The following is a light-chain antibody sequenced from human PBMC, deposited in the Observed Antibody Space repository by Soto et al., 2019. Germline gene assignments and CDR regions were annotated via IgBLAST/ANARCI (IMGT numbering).Light chain of an antibody. CDR3: QQYKSWPPVVT. Sequence: EIVMTQSPATLSVSPGERATLSCRASQSISSNLAWYQQKSGQAPRLLIYGASTRATGIPARFSGSGSGTEFTLTISSLKSEDFAIYYCQQYKSWPPVVTFGQGTKVEIK. CDR2: GAS. J-gene: IGKJ1*01. CDR1: QSISSN. V-gene: IGKV3-15*01.